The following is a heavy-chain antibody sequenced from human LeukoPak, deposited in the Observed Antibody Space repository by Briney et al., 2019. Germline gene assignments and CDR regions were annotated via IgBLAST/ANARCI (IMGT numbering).Heavy chain of an antibody. V-gene: IGHV4-39*01. CDR1: GGSISNSSYY. Sequence: PSETLSLTCTVSGGSISNSSYYWGWIRQPPGKGLEWIGSIYYSGSTYYNPSLKSRVTVSVDTSKNQFSLKLSSVTAADTAVYYCARRYCSGGSCYYFDYWGQGTLVTLSS. CDR3: ARRYCSGGSCYYFDY. D-gene: IGHD2-15*01. J-gene: IGHJ4*02. CDR2: IYYSGST.